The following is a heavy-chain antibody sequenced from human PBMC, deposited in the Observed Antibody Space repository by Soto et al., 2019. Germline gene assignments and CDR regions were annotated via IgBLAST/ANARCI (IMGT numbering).Heavy chain of an antibody. Sequence: SVKVSCKASGGTFSSYAISWVRQAPGQGLEWMGGIIPIFGTANYAQKFQGRVTITAEKSTSTAYMELSSLRSEDTAVYYCARGRMVYAIYNWFDPWGQGTLVTVSS. CDR3: ARGRMVYAIYNWFDP. CDR1: GGTFSSYA. J-gene: IGHJ5*02. V-gene: IGHV1-69*06. CDR2: IIPIFGTA. D-gene: IGHD2-8*01.